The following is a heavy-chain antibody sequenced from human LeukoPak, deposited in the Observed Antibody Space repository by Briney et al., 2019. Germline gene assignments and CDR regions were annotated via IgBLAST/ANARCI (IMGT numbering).Heavy chain of an antibody. CDR2: MNTSGGST. Sequence: GSVRVSCKASGDTFTSDYMNWGGRAPGEGVEWRGGMNTSGGSTTYEQKSQGRVTINRDTYTSTVYMEQSSLRSEDTAVYYCARRIQLWNTFDLWGQGTLVTVSS. J-gene: IGHJ5*02. D-gene: IGHD5-18*01. CDR3: ARRIQLWNTFDL. V-gene: IGHV1-46*01. CDR1: GDTFTSDY.